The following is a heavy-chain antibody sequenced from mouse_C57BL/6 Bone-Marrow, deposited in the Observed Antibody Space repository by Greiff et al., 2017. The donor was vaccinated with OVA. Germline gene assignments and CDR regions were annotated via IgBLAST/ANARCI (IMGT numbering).Heavy chain of an antibody. J-gene: IGHJ1*03. V-gene: IGHV5-4*01. D-gene: IGHD2-5*01. CDR2: ISDGGSYT. Sequence: EVQRVESGGGLVKPGGSLKLSCAASGFTFSSYAMSWVRQTPEKRLEWVATISDGGSYTYYPDNVKGRFTISRDNAKNNLYLQLSHLTSEDTAMYSCARESRSTLYYSNSCWYFDVWGTGTTVTVSA. CDR1: GFTFSSYA. CDR3: ARESRSTLYYSNSCWYFDV.